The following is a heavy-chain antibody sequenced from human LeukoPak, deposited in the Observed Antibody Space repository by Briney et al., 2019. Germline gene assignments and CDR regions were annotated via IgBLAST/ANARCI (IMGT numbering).Heavy chain of an antibody. V-gene: IGHV3-7*01. CDR3: ARENSSSWQRLDAFDI. J-gene: IGHJ3*02. D-gene: IGHD6-13*01. CDR1: GFIFSRYW. CDR2: INQDESER. Sequence: PGGSLRLSCATSGFIFSRYWMSWVRQAPGKGLEWVANINQDESERNYVDSVKGRFTISRDNAKNSLYLQMNSLRAEDTAVYYCARENSSSWQRLDAFDIWGQGTMVTVSS.